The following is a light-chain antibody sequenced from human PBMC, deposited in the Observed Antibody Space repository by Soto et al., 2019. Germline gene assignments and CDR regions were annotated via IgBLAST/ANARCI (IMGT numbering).Light chain of an antibody. J-gene: IGKJ4*01. V-gene: IGKV1-5*01. CDR1: QGIGSW. CDR3: QQFYSVSLLT. Sequence: DIQRPMSPSSLSASLGDRFTITCLASQGIGSWLAWYQQKPGKDPKILIYDASSLESGVPSRFSGSGSGTEFTLTISSLQPDDFAPYYCQQFYSVSLLTCAGGTKVDIK. CDR2: DAS.